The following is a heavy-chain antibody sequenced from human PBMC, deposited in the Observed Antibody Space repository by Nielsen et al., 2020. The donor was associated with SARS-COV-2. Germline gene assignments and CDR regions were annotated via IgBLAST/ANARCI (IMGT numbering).Heavy chain of an antibody. D-gene: IGHD3-22*01. CDR3: ARSSGYYYFDY. CDR1: GFDFSDFG. V-gene: IGHV3-30*03. CDR2: MSSDGRNE. J-gene: IGHJ4*02. Sequence: GESRKISCAVSGFDFSDFGIHWVRQAPGKGLEWVAVMSSDGRNELYADSVKGRFTISRDNSKNTLYLQMNSLRAEDTAVYYCARSSGYYYFDYWGQGTLVTVSP.